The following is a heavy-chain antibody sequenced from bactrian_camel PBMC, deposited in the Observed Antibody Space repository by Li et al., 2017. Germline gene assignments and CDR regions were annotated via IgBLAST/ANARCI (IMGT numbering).Heavy chain of an antibody. CDR1: GYTTC. J-gene: IGHJ4*01. V-gene: IGHV3S63*01. D-gene: IGHD2*01. CDR3: VRESLPITLGGSPNTLHH. Sequence: VQLVESGGGSVQAGGSLTLSCAASGYTTCLAWFRQAPGKTQREAVASIGTGGGRAYYGDSVKGRFTISQGDAQNTAKLQMNSLKPEDTAVYYCVRESLPITLGGSPNTLHHWGQGTQVTVS. CDR2: IGTGGGRA.